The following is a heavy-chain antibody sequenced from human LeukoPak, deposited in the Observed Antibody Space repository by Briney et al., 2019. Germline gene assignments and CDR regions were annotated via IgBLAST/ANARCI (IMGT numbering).Heavy chain of an antibody. CDR2: ISYDGSNK. CDR3: ARDLSSSWYRSDAFDI. D-gene: IGHD6-13*01. V-gene: IGHV3-30*04. J-gene: IGHJ3*02. Sequence: GRSLRLSCAASGFTFSSYAMHWVRQAPGKGLEWVAVISYDGSNKYYADSVKGRFTISRDNSKNTLYLQMNSLRAEDTAVYYCARDLSSSWYRSDAFDIWGQGTMVTVSS. CDR1: GFTFSSYA.